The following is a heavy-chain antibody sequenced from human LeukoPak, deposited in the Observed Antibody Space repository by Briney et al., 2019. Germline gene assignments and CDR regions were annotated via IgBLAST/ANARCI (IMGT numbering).Heavy chain of an antibody. CDR1: GFTFSSYS. J-gene: IGHJ4*02. D-gene: IGHD3-16*02. CDR2: ISSSSSTI. Sequence: PGGSLRLSCAASGFTFSSYSVNWVRQAPGKGLEWVSYISSSSSTIYYADSVKGRFTISRDNAKNSLYLQMNSLRDEDTAVYYCAREHYDYVWGSYRYTEDYFDYWGQGTLVTVSS. V-gene: IGHV3-48*02. CDR3: AREHYDYVWGSYRYTEDYFDY.